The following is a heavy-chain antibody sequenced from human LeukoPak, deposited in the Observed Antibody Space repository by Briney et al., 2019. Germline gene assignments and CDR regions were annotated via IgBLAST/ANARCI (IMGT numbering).Heavy chain of an antibody. V-gene: IGHV4-30-4*07. J-gene: IGHJ4*02. CDR1: GGSISSGGYS. CDR3: ARGWGPAYCGGDCHRHFDY. D-gene: IGHD2-21*02. Sequence: SETLSLTCAVSGGSISSGGYSWNWIRQPPGKGLEWIGYIYNSGSTSYNPSLKSRVSLSVDTSKKLFSLTLNSMTAADTAVYYCARGWGPAYCGGDCHRHFDYWGQGTLVTVSS. CDR2: IYNSGST.